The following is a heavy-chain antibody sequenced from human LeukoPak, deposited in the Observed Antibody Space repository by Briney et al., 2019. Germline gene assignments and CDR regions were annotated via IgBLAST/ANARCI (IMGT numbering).Heavy chain of an antibody. D-gene: IGHD6-6*01. V-gene: IGHV1-46*01. CDR2: INPTGGST. CDR1: GYTFPSYF. Sequence: ASVKVSCKASGYTFPSYFMHWVRQAPGQGLEWMGIINPTGGSTTYAQKFQGRVTMTRDTSTSTVYMELSSLRSDDTAAYYCARTAARRFDYWGQGTLVTVSS. J-gene: IGHJ4*02. CDR3: ARTAARRFDY.